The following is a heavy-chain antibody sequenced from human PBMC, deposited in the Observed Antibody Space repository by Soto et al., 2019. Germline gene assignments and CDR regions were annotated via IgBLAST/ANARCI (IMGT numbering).Heavy chain of an antibody. D-gene: IGHD3-10*01. V-gene: IGHV1-69*06. J-gene: IGHJ6*02. CDR2: IIPIFGTA. Sequence: SVKVSCKASGGTFSSYAISWVRQAPGQGLEWMGGIIPIFGTANYAQKFQGRVTITADKSTSTAYMELSSLRSEDTAVYYCASPGSGSYYSAWHPSNYHYYGMDVWGQGTTVTVSS. CDR3: ASPGSGSYYSAWHPSNYHYYGMDV. CDR1: GGTFSSYA.